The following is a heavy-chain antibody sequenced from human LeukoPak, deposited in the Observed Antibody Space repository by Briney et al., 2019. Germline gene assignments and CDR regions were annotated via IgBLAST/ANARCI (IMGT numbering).Heavy chain of an antibody. CDR1: GGSFSGYY. CDR3: EDGIRDCSGGSCYGWFDP. Sequence: SETLSLTCAVYGGSFSGYYWSWIRQPPGKRLEWIGEINQSGSTNYNPSLKSRVTISVDTSKNQFSLKLSSVTAADTFVYQAEDGIRDCSGGSCYGWFDPWGQGTLVTVSS. CDR2: INQSGST. J-gene: IGHJ5*02. V-gene: IGHV4-34*01. D-gene: IGHD2-15*01.